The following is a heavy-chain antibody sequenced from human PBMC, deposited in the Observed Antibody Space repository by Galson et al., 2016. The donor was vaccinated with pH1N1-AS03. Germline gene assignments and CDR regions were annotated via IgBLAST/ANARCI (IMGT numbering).Heavy chain of an antibody. Sequence: SVKVSCKASGYTFGSYAITWVRQAPGQGLEWMGWISGDNGNTNYAQKFQGRVTMTTDTSTSTAYMELRSLRSDDTAVFYCARDLGGGIIKEAYWGQGTLVTVSS. CDR1: GYTFGSYA. CDR3: ARDLGGGIIKEAY. V-gene: IGHV1-18*01. J-gene: IGHJ4*02. D-gene: IGHD3-10*01. CDR2: ISGDNGNT.